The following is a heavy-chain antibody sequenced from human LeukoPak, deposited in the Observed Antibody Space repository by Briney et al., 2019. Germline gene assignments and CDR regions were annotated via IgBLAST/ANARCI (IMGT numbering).Heavy chain of an antibody. CDR3: ARLLYYSGSGNFDF. V-gene: IGHV4-59*11. D-gene: IGHD3-10*01. CDR1: GGSISSHY. CDR2: IYYSGST. Sequence: SETLSLICTVSGGSISSHYWIWTRQAPGKGLEWIGYIYYSGSTNYHPSLRSRVTMSADTSKNQFSLKLSSVTAADTAVYYCARLLYYSGSGNFDFWGQGILVTVSS. J-gene: IGHJ4*02.